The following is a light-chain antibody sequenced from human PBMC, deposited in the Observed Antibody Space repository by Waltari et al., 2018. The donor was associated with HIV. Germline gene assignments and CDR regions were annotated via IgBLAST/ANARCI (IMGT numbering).Light chain of an antibody. CDR2: EVS. V-gene: IGLV2-14*01. J-gene: IGLJ3*02. Sequence: QSALTQPASVSGSPGQSITVSCTGTNSDIGYYNYVSWYQQHPGKAPKLIIYEVSNRPSGVSNRFSGSKSGNTASLTISGLQAEDEADYFCSSLTNSATLSVLFGGGTKLTVL. CDR3: SSLTNSATLSVL. CDR1: NSDIGYYNY.